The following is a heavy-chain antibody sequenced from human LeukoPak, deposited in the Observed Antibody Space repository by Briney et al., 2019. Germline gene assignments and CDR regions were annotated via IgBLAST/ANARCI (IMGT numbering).Heavy chain of an antibody. Sequence: GGSLRLSCAASGFTFSSYEMNWVRQAPGKGLEWVSYISSSGSTIYYADSVKGRFTISRDNAKNSLYLQMNSLRAEDTAVYYCAREALTYYYDSSGYFYWGQGTLVTVSS. CDR1: GFTFSSYE. V-gene: IGHV3-48*03. CDR2: ISSSGSTI. D-gene: IGHD3-22*01. J-gene: IGHJ4*02. CDR3: AREALTYYYDSSGYFY.